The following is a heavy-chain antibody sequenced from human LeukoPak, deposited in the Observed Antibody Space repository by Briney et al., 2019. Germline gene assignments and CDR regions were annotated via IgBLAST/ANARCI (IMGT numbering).Heavy chain of an antibody. CDR3: ARDRVGVNPQF. Sequence: PGGSLRLSCAASGFTLSTYTMTWVRQAPGKGLEWVSSISAGGGSTYYADSVKGRFTISRDNSKNTVYLQMNSLRVEDTAVYYCARDRVGVNPQFWGQGTLVTVSS. J-gene: IGHJ4*02. D-gene: IGHD1-26*01. CDR2: ISAGGGST. V-gene: IGHV3-23*01. CDR1: GFTLSTYT.